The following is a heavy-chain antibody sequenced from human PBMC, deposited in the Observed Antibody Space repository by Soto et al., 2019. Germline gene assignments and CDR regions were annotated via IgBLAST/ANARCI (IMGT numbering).Heavy chain of an antibody. CDR3: ARDLVGYCGGDCHFYWFDP. D-gene: IGHD2-21*01. CDR1: GFTFGSYR. J-gene: IGHJ5*02. Sequence: DVQLVESGGGLAKPGWSLRLSCEASGFTFGSYRMTWVRQLPGKGLEWVSSISPRGRDIYYAASLKGRFNISRDNAKNSLFLQMNSLRVEDTAVYYCARDLVGYCGGDCHFYWFDPWGQGTLVTVSS. V-gene: IGHV3-21*01. CDR2: ISPRGRDI.